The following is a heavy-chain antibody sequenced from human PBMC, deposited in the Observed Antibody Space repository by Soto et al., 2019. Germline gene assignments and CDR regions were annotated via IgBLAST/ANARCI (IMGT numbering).Heavy chain of an antibody. Sequence: EVQLVESGGGLVKPGGSLRLSCGASGFTFSHAWMNWVRQAPGKGLEWVGRIKSKIDGGTSDYAAPVKGRFSISRDDSKDTLFLQMNSLKTEDTAVYFCATMGHCSNAVCSYYYYGMDVWGLGTTVTVSS. CDR2: IKSKIDGGTS. D-gene: IGHD2-8*01. V-gene: IGHV3-15*07. J-gene: IGHJ6*02. CDR3: ATMGHCSNAVCSYYYYGMDV. CDR1: GFTFSHAW.